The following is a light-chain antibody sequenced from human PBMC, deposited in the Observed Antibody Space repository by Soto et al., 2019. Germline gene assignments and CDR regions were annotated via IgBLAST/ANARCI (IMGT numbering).Light chain of an antibody. CDR2: GAS. CDR1: QSVSSSY. V-gene: IGKV3-20*01. CDR3: QQFDSSLYT. Sequence: EIVLTQSPGTLSLSPGERATLSCRASQSVSSSYLGWYQQKPGQAPRLLIYGASSRATGIPERFSGSGSGTDFTLTISRLEPEDFAVYYCQQFDSSLYTFGQGTKLEIK. J-gene: IGKJ2*01.